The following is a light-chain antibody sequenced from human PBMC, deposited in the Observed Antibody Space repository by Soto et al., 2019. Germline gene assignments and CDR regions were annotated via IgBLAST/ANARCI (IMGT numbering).Light chain of an antibody. CDR1: QGVSSD. CDR2: GAS. CDR3: QQANDWPPT. J-gene: IGKJ1*01. V-gene: IGKV3D-15*01. Sequence: EIVMTQSPATVSVSPGERATLSCRASQGVSSDLAWYQQKPGQAPRLLIYGASTRATGIPATFSGSGSGTEFTLTISSLQSEDFAVYYCQQANDWPPTFGQGTRV.